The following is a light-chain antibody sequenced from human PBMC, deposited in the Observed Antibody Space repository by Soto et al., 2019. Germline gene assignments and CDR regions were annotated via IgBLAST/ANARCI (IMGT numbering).Light chain of an antibody. CDR1: SGHSSYS. V-gene: IGLV4-60*02. CDR2: VEGSGSY. J-gene: IGLJ3*02. Sequence: QTVVTQSSSASASLGSSLKLTCTLSSGHSSYSIAWHQQQPGKAPRYLMKVEGSGSYNKESGVPDRFSGSSSWTDRYLTISNLQFEDEADYYFETWDSNPRVFGGGTKLTVL. CDR3: ETWDSNPRV.